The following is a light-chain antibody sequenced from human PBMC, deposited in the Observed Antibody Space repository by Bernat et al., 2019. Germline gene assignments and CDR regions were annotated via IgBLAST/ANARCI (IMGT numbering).Light chain of an antibody. CDR1: SSDVGGYNL. CDR2: EVT. CDR3: CSYASSDTYV. V-gene: IGLV2-23*02. J-gene: IGLJ1*01. Sequence: QSTLTRPASVSGSPGQSITISCSGASSDVGGYNLVSWYQQHPGKAPKLVIYEVTKRPAGVSDRFSGSKSGSTASLTISGLQAEDESHYYCCSYASSDTYVFGSGTRVTVL.